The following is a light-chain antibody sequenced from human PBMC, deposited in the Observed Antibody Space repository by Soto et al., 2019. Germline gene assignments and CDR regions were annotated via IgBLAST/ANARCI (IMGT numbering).Light chain of an antibody. V-gene: IGKV3-11*01. CDR2: AAS. CDR3: QQHDDWPLT. CDR1: RSVGNN. Sequence: EIVLTQSPATLSLSPGERATLSCRASRSVGNNLAWYQKQHGQAPGLLIYAASTRATGIPARFSGSGSGTDFTLTISSLEPEDFAVYYCQQHDDWPLTFGGGTKVEMK. J-gene: IGKJ4*01.